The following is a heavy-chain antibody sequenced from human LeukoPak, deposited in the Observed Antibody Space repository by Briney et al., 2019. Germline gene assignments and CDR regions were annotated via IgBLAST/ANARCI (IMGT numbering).Heavy chain of an antibody. V-gene: IGHV3-53*01. Sequence: GGSLRLSCAASGFTVSSNYMSWVRQAPGKGLEWVSVIYSGGSTYYEDSVKGRFTISRHNSKNTLYLQMNSLRAEDTAVYYCAKVLSSGEMSPFDYWGQGTLVTVSS. J-gene: IGHJ4*02. D-gene: IGHD6-19*01. CDR2: IYSGGST. CDR3: AKVLSSGEMSPFDY. CDR1: GFTVSSNY.